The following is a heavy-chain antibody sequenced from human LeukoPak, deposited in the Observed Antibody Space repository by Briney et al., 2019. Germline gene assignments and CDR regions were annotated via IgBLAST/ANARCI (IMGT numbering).Heavy chain of an antibody. CDR1: GFSLNNAW. CDR2: IKSKTDGGTI. CDR3: TTSYYDSSGFRA. D-gene: IGHD3-22*01. Sequence: GGSLRLSCAASGFSLNNAWMSCVRQAPGKGLEWVGRIKSKTDGGTIDYAAPVKGRSTISRDDSKNMVYLLMNSLKTEDTAVYYCTTSYYDSSGFRAWGQGTLVTVSS. V-gene: IGHV3-15*01. J-gene: IGHJ4*02.